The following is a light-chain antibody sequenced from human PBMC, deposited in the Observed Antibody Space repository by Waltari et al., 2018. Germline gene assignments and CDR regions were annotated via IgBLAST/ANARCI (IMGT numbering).Light chain of an antibody. CDR3: YSTDSSGLGV. J-gene: IGLJ1*01. CDR2: EDN. Sequence: SDELTQPPSVSVSPGQTARITCSGDALPKKYAHWYQQKSGQAPVVVIYEDNKRPSEIPERFSGSSSGTMATLTISGAQLEDEADYYCYSTDSSGLGVFGTGTKVTVL. CDR1: ALPKKY. V-gene: IGLV3-10*01.